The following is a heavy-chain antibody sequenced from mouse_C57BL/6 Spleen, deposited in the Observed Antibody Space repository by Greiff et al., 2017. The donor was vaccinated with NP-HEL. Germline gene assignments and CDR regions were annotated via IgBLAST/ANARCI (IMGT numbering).Heavy chain of an antibody. CDR3: ARNLLTTVVGYAMDY. CDR1: GFSLTSYA. V-gene: IGHV2-9-1*01. CDR2: IWTGGGT. D-gene: IGHD1-1*01. Sequence: QVQLQQSGPGLVAPSQSLSITCTVSGFSLTSYAISWVRQPPGKGLEWLGVIWTGGGTNYNSALKSRLSISKDNSKSQVFLKMNSLQTDDTARYYCARNLLTTVVGYAMDYWGQGTSVTVSS. J-gene: IGHJ4*01.